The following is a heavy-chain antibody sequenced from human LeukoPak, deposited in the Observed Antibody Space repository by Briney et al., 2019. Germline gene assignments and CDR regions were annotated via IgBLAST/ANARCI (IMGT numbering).Heavy chain of an antibody. Sequence: SSETLSLTGAVYGGSFSGYYWSWIRQPPGKGLEWIGEINHSGSTNYNPSLKSRVTISVDTSKNQFSLKLSSVTAADTAVYYCARGYYDSSGPKSYYFDYWGQGTLVTVSS. V-gene: IGHV4-34*01. CDR2: INHSGST. CDR3: ARGYYDSSGPKSYYFDY. CDR1: GGSFSGYY. D-gene: IGHD3-22*01. J-gene: IGHJ4*02.